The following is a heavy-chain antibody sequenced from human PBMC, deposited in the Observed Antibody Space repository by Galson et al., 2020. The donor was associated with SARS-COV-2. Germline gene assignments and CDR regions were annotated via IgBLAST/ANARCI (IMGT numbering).Heavy chain of an antibody. Sequence: SETLSLTCAVYGGSFSGYYWSWIRQPPGKGLEWIGEINHSGSTNYNPSLKSRVTISVDTSKNQFSLKLSSVTTADTAVYYCARGSTHTVDYYYYYGMDVWGQGTTVTVSS. D-gene: IGHD4-17*01. J-gene: IGHJ6*02. CDR3: ARGSTHTVDYYYYYGMDV. CDR2: INHSGST. CDR1: GGSFSGYY. V-gene: IGHV4-34*01.